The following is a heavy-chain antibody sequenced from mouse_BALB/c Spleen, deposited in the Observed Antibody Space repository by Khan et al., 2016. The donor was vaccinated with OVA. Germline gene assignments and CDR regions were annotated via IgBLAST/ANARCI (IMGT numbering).Heavy chain of an antibody. CDR3: ASLVTITTVVATDFDY. CDR1: GYSITSDYA. Sequence: EVQLQESGPGLVKPSQSLSLTCTVTGYSITSDYAWNWIRQFPGNKLEWMGYISYSGRTSYNPSLKSRISITRDTSKNQFFLQLNSVTTEDTATYDCASLVTITTVVATDFDYWGQGTTLTVSS. CDR2: ISYSGRT. D-gene: IGHD1-1*01. J-gene: IGHJ2*01. V-gene: IGHV3-2*02.